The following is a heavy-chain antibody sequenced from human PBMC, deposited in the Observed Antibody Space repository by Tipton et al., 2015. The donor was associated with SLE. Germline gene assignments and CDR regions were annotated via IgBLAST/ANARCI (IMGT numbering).Heavy chain of an antibody. D-gene: IGHD3-3*01. CDR2: IYTSGIT. Sequence: TLSLTCTVSGGSISSGSYYWSWIRQPAGKGLEWIGRIYTSGITNYNPSLYGRVTISVDTSRNQFSLRMNSVTAADTAIYYCARGTPFMEWERNWFGPWGQGILVTVSS. CDR1: GGSISSGSYY. CDR3: ARGTPFMEWERNWFGP. J-gene: IGHJ5*02. V-gene: IGHV4-61*02.